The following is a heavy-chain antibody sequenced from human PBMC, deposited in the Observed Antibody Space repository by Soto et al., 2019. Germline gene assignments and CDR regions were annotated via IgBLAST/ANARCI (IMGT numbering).Heavy chain of an antibody. CDR2: ITARGDST. D-gene: IGHD1-26*01. Sequence: EVQLLESGGGLVQPGGSLRLSCAASGFPFSDHAMHWVRQTPGKGLEWVSAITARGDSTYYADSVKGRFTISRDNSKSTLYLQMMSLRSEDTAVYYCAKDLYVQPPSGSFDPWGQGTVVTVSS. CDR1: GFPFSDHA. V-gene: IGHV3-23*01. J-gene: IGHJ5*02. CDR3: AKDLYVQPPSGSFDP.